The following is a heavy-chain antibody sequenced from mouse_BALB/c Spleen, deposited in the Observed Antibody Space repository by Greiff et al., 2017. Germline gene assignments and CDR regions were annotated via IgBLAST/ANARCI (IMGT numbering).Heavy chain of an antibody. CDR1: GFTFSSYT. V-gene: IGHV5-12-2*01. CDR2: ISNGGGST. Sequence: VQLKQSGGGLVQPGGSLKLSCAASGFTFSSYTMSWVRQTPEKRLEWVAYISNGGGSTYYPDTVKGRFTISRDNAKNTLYLQMSSLKSEDTAMYYCARSYGNYEFAYWGQGTLVTVSA. CDR3: ARSYGNYEFAY. D-gene: IGHD2-1*01. J-gene: IGHJ3*01.